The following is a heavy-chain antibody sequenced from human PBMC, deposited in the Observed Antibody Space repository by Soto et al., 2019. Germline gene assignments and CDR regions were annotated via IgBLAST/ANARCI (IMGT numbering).Heavy chain of an antibody. CDR3: ARETSYGSFDY. J-gene: IGHJ4*02. CDR1: GFTFSSYT. V-gene: IGHV3-21*01. Sequence: EVQLVESGGDLVKPGGSLRLSCAASGFTFSSYTMNWVRQPPGKGLEWVSSISGSSTYIYYADSLKGRFTISRDNAKNSLYLQMDSLRAEDTAVYYCARETSYGSFDYWGQGTLVTVSS. D-gene: IGHD3-10*01. CDR2: ISGSSTYI.